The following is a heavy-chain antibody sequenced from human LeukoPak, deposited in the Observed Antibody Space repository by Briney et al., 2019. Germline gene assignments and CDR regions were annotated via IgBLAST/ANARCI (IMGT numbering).Heavy chain of an antibody. Sequence: PGGSLRLSCAASGFTCSSYSMNWVRQAPGKGLEWVSSISSSSSDIYYADSVKGRFTISRDNAKNSLYLQMNSLRAEDTAVYYCAREVEVPAATKYYYGSGSPFDYWGQGTLVTVSS. V-gene: IGHV3-21*01. CDR3: AREVEVPAATKYYYGSGSPFDY. CDR2: ISSSSSDI. D-gene: IGHD3-10*01. J-gene: IGHJ4*02. CDR1: GFTCSSYS.